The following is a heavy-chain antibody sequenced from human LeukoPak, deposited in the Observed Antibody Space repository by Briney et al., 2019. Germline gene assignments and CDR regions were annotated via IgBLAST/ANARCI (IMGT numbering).Heavy chain of an antibody. D-gene: IGHD2-15*01. CDR1: GFTFSGSA. Sequence: GGSLRLSCAASGFTFSGSAMHWVRQASGKGLEWVGRIRSKANSYATAYTASVKGRFTISRDDSKNTAYLQMNSLRAEDTAVYYCARVLRYCSGGNCYSGGLGYMDVWGKGTTVTISS. CDR3: ARVLRYCSGGNCYSGGLGYMDV. J-gene: IGHJ6*03. V-gene: IGHV3-73*01. CDR2: IRSKANSYAT.